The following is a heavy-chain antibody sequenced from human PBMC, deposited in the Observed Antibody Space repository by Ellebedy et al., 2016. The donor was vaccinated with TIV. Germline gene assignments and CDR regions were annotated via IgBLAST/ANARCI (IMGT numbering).Heavy chain of an antibody. D-gene: IGHD3-9*01. V-gene: IGHV4-34*01. CDR3: ARIPFEPRYYFDY. CDR2: INHSGST. J-gene: IGHJ4*02. Sequence: GSLRLSXAVYGGSFSGYYWSWIRQPPGKGLEWIGEINHSGSTNYNPSLKSRVTISVDKSNNQFSLELTSVTAADTAVYYCARIPFEPRYYFDYWGQGTLVTVSS. CDR1: GGSFSGYY.